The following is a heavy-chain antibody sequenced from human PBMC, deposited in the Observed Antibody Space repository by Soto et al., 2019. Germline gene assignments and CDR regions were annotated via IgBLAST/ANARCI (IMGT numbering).Heavy chain of an antibody. D-gene: IGHD2-15*01. Sequence: QVQLVQSGAEVKKPGSSVKVSCKASGGTFSSYAISWVRQAPGQGLEWMGGIIPIFGTANYAQKFQGRVTITADESTSTAYMELSSLRSEDTAVYYCARDIGDYCSGGSCYSLDYWGQGPLVTVSS. V-gene: IGHV1-69*12. J-gene: IGHJ4*02. CDR3: ARDIGDYCSGGSCYSLDY. CDR2: IIPIFGTA. CDR1: GGTFSSYA.